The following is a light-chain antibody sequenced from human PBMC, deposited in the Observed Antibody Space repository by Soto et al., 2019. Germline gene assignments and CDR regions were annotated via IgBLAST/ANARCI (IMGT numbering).Light chain of an antibody. Sequence: EIVLTQSPGTLSLSPGERATLSCRASQSVRSNYLAWYQQKPGRAPRLLIYGASTRATGIPARFSGSGSGTEFTLTISSLQSEDFEIYYCQQYNNWPITFGQGTRLEIK. CDR3: QQYNNWPIT. J-gene: IGKJ5*01. V-gene: IGKV3-15*01. CDR2: GAS. CDR1: QSVRSN.